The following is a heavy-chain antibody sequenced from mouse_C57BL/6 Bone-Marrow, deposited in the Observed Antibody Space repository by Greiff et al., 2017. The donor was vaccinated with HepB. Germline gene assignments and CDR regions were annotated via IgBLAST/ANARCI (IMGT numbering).Heavy chain of an antibody. CDR3: ARSPIYYYGPYYFDY. V-gene: IGHV5-17*01. CDR2: ISSGSSTI. Sequence: EVKLVESGGGLVKPGGSLKLSCAASGFTFSDYGMHWVRQAPEKGLEWVAYISSGSSTIYYADTVKGRFTISRDNAKNTLFLQMTSLRSEDTAMYYCARSPIYYYGPYYFDYWGQGTTLTVSS. CDR1: GFTFSDYG. D-gene: IGHD1-1*01. J-gene: IGHJ2*01.